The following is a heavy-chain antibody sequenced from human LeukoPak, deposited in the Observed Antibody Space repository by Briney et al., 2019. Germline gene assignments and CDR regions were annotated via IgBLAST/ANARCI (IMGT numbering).Heavy chain of an antibody. J-gene: IGHJ2*01. CDR1: GYTFTGYY. D-gene: IGHD1-14*01. CDR3: ARVPPHNVDNFLAQVPLIGPYNRYFDL. CDR2: INPNSGGT. Sequence: ASVKVSCKASGYTFTGYYMHWVRQAPGQGLEWMGWINPNSGGTNYAQKFQGRVTMTRDTSISTAYMELSRLRSDDTAVYYCARVPPHNVDNFLAQVPLIGPYNRYFDLWGRGTLVTV. V-gene: IGHV1-2*02.